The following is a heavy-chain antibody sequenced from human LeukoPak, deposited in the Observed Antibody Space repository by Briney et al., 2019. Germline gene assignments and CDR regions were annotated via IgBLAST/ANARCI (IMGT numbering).Heavy chain of an antibody. CDR2: ISSSSSTI. CDR1: GFTFSSYS. D-gene: IGHD3-3*01. V-gene: IGHV3-48*01. CDR3: ASGLGFLEWLPSDFDY. Sequence: GGSLRLSXAASGFTFSSYSMNWVRQAPGKGLEWVSYISSSSSTIYYADSVKGRFTISRDNAKNSLYLQMNSLGAEDTAVYYCASGLGFLEWLPSDFDYWGQGSLVTVSS. J-gene: IGHJ4*02.